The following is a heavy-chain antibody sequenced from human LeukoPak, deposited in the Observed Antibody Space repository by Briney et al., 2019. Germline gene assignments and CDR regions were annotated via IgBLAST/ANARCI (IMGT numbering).Heavy chain of an antibody. CDR1: GFTFSSYA. CDR3: AKGLVGATHSDAFDI. V-gene: IGHV3-23*01. CDR2: ISGSGGST. D-gene: IGHD1-26*01. Sequence: PGGSLRLSCAASGFTFSSYAMSWVGQAPGKGLEWASPISGSGGSTYYADSVKGRFTISRDNSKNTLYLQMNSLRAEDTAVYYCAKGLVGATHSDAFDIWGQGTMVTVSS. J-gene: IGHJ3*02.